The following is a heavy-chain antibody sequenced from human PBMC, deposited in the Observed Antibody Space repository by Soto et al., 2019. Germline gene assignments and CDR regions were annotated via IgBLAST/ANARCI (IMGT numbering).Heavy chain of an antibody. CDR2: ISGSGGST. Sequence: PGGSLRLSCAASGFTFSSYAMSWVRQAPGKGLEWVSAISGSGGSTYYADSVKGRFTISRDNSKNTLYLQMNSLRAEDTAVYYCAKDLKGYCSSTSCHDAFDIWGQGTMVTVSS. J-gene: IGHJ3*02. CDR1: GFTFSSYA. D-gene: IGHD2-2*01. V-gene: IGHV3-23*01. CDR3: AKDLKGYCSSTSCHDAFDI.